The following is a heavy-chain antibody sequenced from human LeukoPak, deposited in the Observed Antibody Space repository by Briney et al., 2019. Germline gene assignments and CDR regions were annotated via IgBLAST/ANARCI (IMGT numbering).Heavy chain of an antibody. Sequence: PGGSLRLSCAASGFTFSSYGMHWVRQAPGKGLEGVAFIRYDGSNKYYADSVKGRFTISRDNSKNTLYLQMNSLRAEDTAVYYCAKDVGDSSSWVDYWGQGTLVTVSS. CDR1: GFTFSSYG. V-gene: IGHV3-30*02. D-gene: IGHD6-13*01. J-gene: IGHJ4*02. CDR2: IRYDGSNK. CDR3: AKDVGDSSSWVDY.